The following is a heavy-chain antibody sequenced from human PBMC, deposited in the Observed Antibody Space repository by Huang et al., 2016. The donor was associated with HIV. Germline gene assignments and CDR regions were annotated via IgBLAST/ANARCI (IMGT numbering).Heavy chain of an antibody. CDR1: GYSFASYD. CDR2: MNPNSGNT. D-gene: IGHD6-6*01. V-gene: IGHV1-8*01. CDR3: VRGWYIAALPYFDY. J-gene: IGHJ4*02. Sequence: QVQLVQSGAEVRKPGASVKVSCEASGYSFASYDINWVRQATGQGLGWMGWMNPNSGNTGYAHKFQGRVTMTRNTSISTAYMELSSLRSEDTAKYFCVRGWYIAALPYFDYWGQGTLVTVSS.